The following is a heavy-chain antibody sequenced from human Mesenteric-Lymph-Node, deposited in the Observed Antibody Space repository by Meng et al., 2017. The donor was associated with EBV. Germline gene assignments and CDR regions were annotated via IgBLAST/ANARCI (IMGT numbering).Heavy chain of an antibody. V-gene: IGHV4-30-2*01. CDR2: IYHAGAT. CDR3: ARGGDYHDY. Sequence: QMQRQESWSVLLKPSQTLSLTCVVSGDSVSSHEFSWSWIRQPPGKGLEWIGFIYHAGATNYNPSLKSRVTLSIDKSQNQFSLRLSSVSAADTAVYYCARGGDYHDYWGQGILVTVSS. CDR1: GDSVSSHEFS. J-gene: IGHJ4*02.